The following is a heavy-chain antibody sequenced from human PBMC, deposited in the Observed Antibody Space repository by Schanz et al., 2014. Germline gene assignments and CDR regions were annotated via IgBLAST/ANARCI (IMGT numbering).Heavy chain of an antibody. V-gene: IGHV3-23*04. CDR1: GFTFSTHA. CDR3: AKTPREYCNYDNCPNWFDS. Sequence: EVQLVESGGGVVQPGRSLRLSCAASGFTFSTHAMSWVRQAPGKGLEWVSAISGGGGTTYYADSVKGRFTISRDNSKNTRYLQMNSLRAEDTAVYYCAKTPREYCNYDNCPNWFDSWGQGTLVTASS. J-gene: IGHJ5*01. D-gene: IGHD2-15*01. CDR2: ISGGGGTT.